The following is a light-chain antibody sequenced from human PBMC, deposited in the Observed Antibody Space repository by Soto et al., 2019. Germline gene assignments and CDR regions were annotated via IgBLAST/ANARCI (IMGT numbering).Light chain of an antibody. CDR1: SSNIGSNT. J-gene: IGLJ3*02. Sequence: QSVLTQPPSASGTPGQRVTISCSGSSSNIGSNTVNWYQQLPGTAPKLLIYSNNQRPSGVPDRFSGSKSGTSASLAISGLQSEDEADYYCAAWDDSLNGLWVFGEGTKLTVL. CDR2: SNN. V-gene: IGLV1-44*01. CDR3: AAWDDSLNGLWV.